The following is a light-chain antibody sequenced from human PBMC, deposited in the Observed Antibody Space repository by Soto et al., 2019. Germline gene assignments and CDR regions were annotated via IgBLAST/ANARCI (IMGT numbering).Light chain of an antibody. CDR3: QQYNNWPRT. J-gene: IGKJ1*01. CDR1: QSVSSN. V-gene: IGKV3-15*01. Sequence: EIVITQSPATLSVSPGERATLSCRASQSVSSNLAWYQQKPGQAPRVLIYAASTRATGIPARFSGSGSGTEFTLTINSLQSEDFAVYYCQQYNNWPRTFGQGTKVDI. CDR2: AAS.